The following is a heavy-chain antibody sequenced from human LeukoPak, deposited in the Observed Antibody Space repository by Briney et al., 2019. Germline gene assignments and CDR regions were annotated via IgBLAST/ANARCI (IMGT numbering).Heavy chain of an antibody. V-gene: IGHV3-9*01. CDR2: MSWNSGSI. J-gene: IGHJ6*02. CDR1: GFTFDDYA. CDR3: AKDKKDGYNHYYYYGMDV. D-gene: IGHD5-24*01. Sequence: GGSLRLSCAASGFTFDDYAMHWVRQVPGKGLEWVSGMSWNSGSIGYADSVKGRFTISRDNAKNSLYLQMNSLRAEDTALHYCAKDKKDGYNHYYYYGMDVWGQGTTVTVSS.